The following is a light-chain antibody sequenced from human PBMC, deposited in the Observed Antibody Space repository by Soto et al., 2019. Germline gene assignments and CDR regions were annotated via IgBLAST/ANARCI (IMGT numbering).Light chain of an antibody. CDR1: QSISSY. Sequence: DIQMTQSPSSLSASVGDRVTITCRASQSISSYLNWYQQKPGKVPKLLIYAASTLQSGVPSRFSGSGSGTDFTLTISSLHPDDFATYYCQEYNNYWTFGQGTKVDIK. J-gene: IGKJ1*01. CDR2: AAS. V-gene: IGKV1-27*01. CDR3: QEYNNYWT.